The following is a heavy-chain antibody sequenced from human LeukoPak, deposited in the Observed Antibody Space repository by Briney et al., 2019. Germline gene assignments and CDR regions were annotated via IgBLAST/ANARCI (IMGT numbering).Heavy chain of an antibody. CDR2: IKEDGSEK. Sequence: PGGSLRLSCAASGFTFRSYNMHWVRQAPGKGLEWVATIKEDGSEKYYVDSVKGRFTISRDNAKNSLYLQLNSMRAEDTAVYYCARRGSYLDYWGQGTLVTVSS. V-gene: IGHV3-7*01. CDR3: ARRGSYLDY. CDR1: GFTFRSYN. D-gene: IGHD1-26*01. J-gene: IGHJ4*02.